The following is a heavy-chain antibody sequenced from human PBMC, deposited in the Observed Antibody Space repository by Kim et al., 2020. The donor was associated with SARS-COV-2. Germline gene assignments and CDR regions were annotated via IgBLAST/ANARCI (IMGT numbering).Heavy chain of an antibody. CDR3: ARWRVAARYFDY. V-gene: IGHV3-7*04. D-gene: IGHD6-6*01. J-gene: IGHJ4*02. Sequence: YVDSGKGRFTISKDNAKNSLYLQMNSLRAEDTAVYYCARWRVAARYFDYWGQGTLVTVSS.